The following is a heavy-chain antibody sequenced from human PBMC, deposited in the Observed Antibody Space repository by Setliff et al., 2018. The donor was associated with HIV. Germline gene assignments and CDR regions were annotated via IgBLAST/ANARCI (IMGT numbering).Heavy chain of an antibody. CDR2: IIHSGST. CDR3: ARRSGWSEDY. CDR1: GFTFSNAW. D-gene: IGHD6-19*01. V-gene: IGHV4-34*12. Sequence: SETLRLSCAASGFTFSNAWMSWIRQPPGKGLEWIGEIIHSGSTNYNPSLKSRVTISVDTSKNQFSLKLSSVTAADTAVYYCARRSGWSEDYWGQGTLVTVSS. J-gene: IGHJ4*02.